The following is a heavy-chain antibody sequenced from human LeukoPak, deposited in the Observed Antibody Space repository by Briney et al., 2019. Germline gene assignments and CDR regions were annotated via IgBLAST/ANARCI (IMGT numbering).Heavy chain of an antibody. J-gene: IGHJ6*03. Sequence: GGSLRLSCAASGFTFSDYYMNWVRQAPGKGLEWVSFISNDGNTLYYADSVRGRFTISSDNAKNSLYLQMSSLRAEDTAMYYCARHDIVATIRSYYYYYMDVWGKGTTVTVS. CDR1: GFTFSDYY. CDR2: ISNDGNTL. D-gene: IGHD5-12*01. CDR3: ARHDIVATIRSYYYYYMDV. V-gene: IGHV3-11*01.